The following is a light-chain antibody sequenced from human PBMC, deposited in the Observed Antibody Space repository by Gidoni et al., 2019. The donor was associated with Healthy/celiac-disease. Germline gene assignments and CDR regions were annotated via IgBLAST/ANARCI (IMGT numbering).Light chain of an antibody. Sequence: QSALTQPASVSGSPGQSITISCTGTSSDVGGYNYVSGYQQHPGKAPKLMIYDVSNRPSGVSNRFSGYKSGNTASLTISGLQAEDEADYYCSSYTSSSTLEGYVFGTGTKVTVL. CDR2: DVS. CDR3: SSYTSSSTLEGYV. CDR1: SSDVGGYNY. J-gene: IGLJ1*01. V-gene: IGLV2-14*03.